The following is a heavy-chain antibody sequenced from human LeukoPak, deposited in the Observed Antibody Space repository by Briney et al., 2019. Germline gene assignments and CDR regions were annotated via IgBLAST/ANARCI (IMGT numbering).Heavy chain of an antibody. D-gene: IGHD3-10*01. CDR1: GYTFTGYY. CDR3: TMVRNPSMFDY. J-gene: IGHJ4*02. V-gene: IGHV1-2*02. CDR2: INPNSGGT. Sequence: ASVKVSCKASGYTFTGYYMHWVRQGPGQGLEWMGWINPNSGGTNYAQKFQGRVTMTRDTSISTAYMELSRLRSDDTAVYYCTMVRNPSMFDYWGQGTLVTVSS.